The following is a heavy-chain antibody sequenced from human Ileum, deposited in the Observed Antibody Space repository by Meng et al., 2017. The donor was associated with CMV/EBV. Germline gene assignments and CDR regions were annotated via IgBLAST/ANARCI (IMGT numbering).Heavy chain of an antibody. V-gene: IGHV3-20*04. J-gene: IGHJ6*02. CDR1: GFTFDDHG. D-gene: IGHD5-18*01. CDR3: ARELGYSYNGMDV. Sequence: GESLKISCAASGFTFDDHGMSWVRQAPGKGLEWVSGIKWNGGSTGYVDSVKGRFTISRDNAKNSLYLRMNSLRAEDTALYYCARELGYSYNGMDVWGQGTTVTVSS. CDR2: IKWNGGST.